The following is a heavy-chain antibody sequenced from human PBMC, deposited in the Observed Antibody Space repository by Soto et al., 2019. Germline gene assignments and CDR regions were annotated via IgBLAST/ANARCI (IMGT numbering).Heavy chain of an antibody. CDR3: ARNSLPAAIDFFDL. V-gene: IGHV1-69*01. Sequence: QVQLVQSGAEVKKPGSSVKVSCKVSGGIFSSYGISWVRQAPGQGLEWVGGIIPIFGTANYAQKFQGRVTVTADEATSTAFMELSSLRSEDTAVYYCARNSLPAAIDFFDLWAQVTLVTVSS. D-gene: IGHD2-2*01. CDR1: GGIFSSYG. CDR2: IIPIFGTA. J-gene: IGHJ4*02.